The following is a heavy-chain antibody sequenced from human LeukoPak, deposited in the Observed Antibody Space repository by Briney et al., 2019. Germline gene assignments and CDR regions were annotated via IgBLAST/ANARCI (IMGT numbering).Heavy chain of an antibody. D-gene: IGHD6-6*01. CDR1: GGSISSGDFY. Sequence: PSETLSLTCTVSGGSISSGDFYWSWIRQPPGKGLEWIGYIYYSGSTYYNPSLKSRVTISVDTSKNQFSLKLSSVTAADTPVYYCARCSSSSVRLIDYWGQRTLVTVSS. CDR2: IYYSGST. CDR3: ARCSSSSVRLIDY. J-gene: IGHJ4*02. V-gene: IGHV4-30-4*08.